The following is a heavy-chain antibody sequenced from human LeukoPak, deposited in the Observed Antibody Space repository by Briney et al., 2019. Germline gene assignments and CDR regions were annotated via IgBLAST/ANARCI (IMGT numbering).Heavy chain of an antibody. V-gene: IGHV3-53*01. Sequence: GGSLRLSCAASGFTVSSNYMSWVRQAPGKGLEWVSVIYSGGSTYYADSVKGRFTISRDNSKNTLYLQMNSLRAEDTAVYYCARETKGPRTDAFDIWGQGTMVTVSS. CDR1: GFTVSSNY. CDR3: ARETKGPRTDAFDI. J-gene: IGHJ3*02. CDR2: IYSGGST. D-gene: IGHD1-7*01.